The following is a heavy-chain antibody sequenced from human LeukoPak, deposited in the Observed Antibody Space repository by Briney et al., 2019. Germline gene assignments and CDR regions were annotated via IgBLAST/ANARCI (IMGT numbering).Heavy chain of an antibody. Sequence: NSGGTNYAQKFQGRVTMTRDTSISTAYMELSRLRSDDTAVYYCAQPSPLIAAPRRRDAFDIWGQGTMVTVSS. CDR3: AQPSPLIAAPRRRDAFDI. V-gene: IGHV1-2*02. D-gene: IGHD6-13*01. CDR2: NSGGT. J-gene: IGHJ3*02.